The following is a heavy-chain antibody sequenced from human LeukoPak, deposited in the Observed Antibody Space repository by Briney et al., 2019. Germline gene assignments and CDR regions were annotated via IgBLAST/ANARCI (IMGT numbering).Heavy chain of an antibody. J-gene: IGHJ4*02. D-gene: IGHD6-19*01. CDR1: GGTFSSYA. CDR2: IIPIFGTA. Sequence: ASVKVSCKASGGTFSSYAISWVRLAPGQGLEWMGGIIPIFGTANYAQKFQGRVTITTDESTSTAYMELSSLRSEDTAVYYCVSVVAGTIDYWGQGTLVTVSS. CDR3: VSVVAGTIDY. V-gene: IGHV1-69*05.